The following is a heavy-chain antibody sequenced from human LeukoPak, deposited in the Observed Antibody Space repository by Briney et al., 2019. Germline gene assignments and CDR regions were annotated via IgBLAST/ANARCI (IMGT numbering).Heavy chain of an antibody. D-gene: IGHD2-21*02. CDR1: GGSITGSHY. V-gene: IGHV4-39*01. CDR3: ARHPVVMTARGMIDD. CDR2: IYFTGKT. Sequence: SETLSLTCTVSGGSITGSHYWGWIRQPPGKGLEWIGSIYFTGKTYYSPSLNSRVTISVDMSRNHSSLTLSFVTAADTAVYYCARHPVVMTARGMIDDWGQGTLVVVSS. J-gene: IGHJ4*02.